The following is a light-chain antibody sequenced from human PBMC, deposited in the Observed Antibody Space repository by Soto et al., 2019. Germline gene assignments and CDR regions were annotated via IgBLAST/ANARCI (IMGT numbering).Light chain of an antibody. CDR1: QSLLHSNGYNF. Sequence: DIVMTQSPFSLPVTPGEPVSISCRSSQSLLHSNGYNFLDWYLQKPGQSPQLLIYLGSSRSSGVPDRFSGSGSGTDFTLKIDRVEAEDVGTYYCMQDLQNPPTFGQGTRLEIK. CDR2: LGS. CDR3: MQDLQNPPT. V-gene: IGKV2-28*01. J-gene: IGKJ5*01.